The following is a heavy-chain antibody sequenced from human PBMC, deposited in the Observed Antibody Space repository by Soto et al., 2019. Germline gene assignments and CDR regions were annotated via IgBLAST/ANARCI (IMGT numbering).Heavy chain of an antibody. CDR3: ARERGAAAGTGYFDY. CDR1: GYTFTSYA. D-gene: IGHD6-13*01. CDR2: INAGNGNT. Sequence: ASVKVSCKASGYTFTSYAMHWVRQAPGQRLEWMGWINAGNGNTKNSQKFQGRVTITRDTSASTAYMELSSLRSEDTAVYYCARERGAAAGTGYFDYWGQGTLVTVSS. V-gene: IGHV1-3*01. J-gene: IGHJ4*02.